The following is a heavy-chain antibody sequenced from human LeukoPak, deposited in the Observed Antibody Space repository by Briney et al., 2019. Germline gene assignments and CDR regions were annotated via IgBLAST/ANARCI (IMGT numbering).Heavy chain of an antibody. CDR1: GGSISSYY. Sequence: PSETLSLTCTVSGGSISSYYWSWIRQPAGKGLGWIGRIYSSGSTKHNPSLKSRVTISVDKSKNQFSLKLSSVTAADTAVYYCASSTTMPYYFDYWGQGTLVTVSS. CDR2: IYSSGST. J-gene: IGHJ4*02. V-gene: IGHV4-4*07. CDR3: ASSTTMPYYFDY. D-gene: IGHD4-17*01.